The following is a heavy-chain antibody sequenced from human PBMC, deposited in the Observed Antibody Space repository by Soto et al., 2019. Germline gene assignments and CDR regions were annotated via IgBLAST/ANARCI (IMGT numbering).Heavy chain of an antibody. D-gene: IGHD1-1*01. CDR3: VRDGTKTLRDWFDP. CDR2: IYATGTT. CDR1: GASISGFY. V-gene: IGHV4-4*07. Sequence: SETLSLTCTVSGASISGFYWSWIRKSAGKGLEWIGRIYATGTTDYNPSLKSQVMMSVDTSKKQFSLKLRSVTAADTAVYYCVRDGTKTLRDWFDPWGQGISVTVSS. J-gene: IGHJ5*02.